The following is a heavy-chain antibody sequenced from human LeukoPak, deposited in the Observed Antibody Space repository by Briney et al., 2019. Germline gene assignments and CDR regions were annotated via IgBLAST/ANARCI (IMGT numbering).Heavy chain of an antibody. Sequence: HPGGSLRLSCAASGFTFDHYAMSWVRQAPGKGLEWVSTISGSGASTYYADSLRGRFTIMRDNSQNTLYLHIKNLRAEDSALYYCAKVGRVGALTYYFDYWGQGTLVTVSS. D-gene: IGHD1-26*01. V-gene: IGHV3-23*01. J-gene: IGHJ4*02. CDR3: AKVGRVGALTYYFDY. CDR1: GFTFDHYA. CDR2: ISGSGAST.